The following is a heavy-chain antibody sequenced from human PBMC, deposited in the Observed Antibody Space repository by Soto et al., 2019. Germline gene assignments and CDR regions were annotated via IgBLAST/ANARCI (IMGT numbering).Heavy chain of an antibody. J-gene: IGHJ5*02. Sequence: QLQLQESGPGLVKPSETLSLTCTVSGGSISSSSYYWGWIRQPPGKGLEWIGSIYYSGSTYYNPSLKSRVPISVETSKNQFSLKLSSVTAADTAVYYCARRALLWFGVQFDPWGQGTLVTVSS. CDR1: GGSISSSSYY. D-gene: IGHD3-10*01. V-gene: IGHV4-39*01. CDR3: ARRALLWFGVQFDP. CDR2: IYYSGST.